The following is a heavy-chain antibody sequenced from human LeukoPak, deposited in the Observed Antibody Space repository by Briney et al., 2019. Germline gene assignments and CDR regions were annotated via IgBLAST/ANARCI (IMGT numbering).Heavy chain of an antibody. CDR2: INPNSGGT. V-gene: IGHV1-2*04. D-gene: IGHD6-19*01. Sequence: ASVKVSCKGSGYTFTGYYMQWVRQAPGQELEWMGWINPNSGGTNYAQKFQGWVTMTRDTSISTAYMELSRLRSDDTAVYYCARAVDGTSPFVYWGQRTLVTVSS. CDR3: ARAVDGTSPFVY. J-gene: IGHJ4*02. CDR1: GYTFTGYY.